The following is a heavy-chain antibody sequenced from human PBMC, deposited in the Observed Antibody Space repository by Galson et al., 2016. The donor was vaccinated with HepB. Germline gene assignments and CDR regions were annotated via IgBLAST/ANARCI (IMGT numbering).Heavy chain of an antibody. CDR1: GFPFSDYY. D-gene: IGHD1-26*01. CDR3: ARDTREWEPRGRCDP. CDR2: ISWNGDYT. J-gene: IGHJ5*02. V-gene: IGHV3-11*06. Sequence: SLRLPCAASGFPFSDYYMHWIRQAPGKGLEWISYISWNGDYTNNADSVRARFTVSRDNARNSLHLQMENLRIDDTAVYYCARDTREWEPRGRCDPWGQGTLVTVSS.